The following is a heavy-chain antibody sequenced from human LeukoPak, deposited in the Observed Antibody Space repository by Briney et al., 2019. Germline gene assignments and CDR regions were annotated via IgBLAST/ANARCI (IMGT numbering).Heavy chain of an antibody. CDR2: IYTSGST. J-gene: IGHJ4*02. CDR1: GGSISSGSYY. Sequence: PSETLSLTCTVSGGSISSGSYYWSWIRQPAGKGLEWIGRIYTSGSTNYNPSLKSRVTISVDTSKNQFSLKLSSVTAADTAVYYCASARSGLAYFDYWGQGTLVTVSS. CDR3: ASARSGLAYFDY. V-gene: IGHV4-61*02. D-gene: IGHD2-15*01.